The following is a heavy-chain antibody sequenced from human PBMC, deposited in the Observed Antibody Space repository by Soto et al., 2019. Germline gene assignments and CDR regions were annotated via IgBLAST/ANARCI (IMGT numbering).Heavy chain of an antibody. Sequence: GGSLRLSCSASGFTFSSYAMHWVRQAPGKGLEYVSAISNNGGSTYYADSVKGRFTISRDNSKNTLYLQMSSLRAEDTAVYYCVQRVPRIAVAGDYYYGMDVWGQGTTVTVSS. J-gene: IGHJ6*02. CDR2: ISNNGGST. V-gene: IGHV3-64D*08. D-gene: IGHD6-19*01. CDR3: VQRVPRIAVAGDYYYGMDV. CDR1: GFTFSSYA.